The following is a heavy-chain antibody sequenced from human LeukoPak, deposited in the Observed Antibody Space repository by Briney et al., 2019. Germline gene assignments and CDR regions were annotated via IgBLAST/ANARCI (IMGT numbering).Heavy chain of an antibody. CDR1: GFTFSSYE. Sequence: GGSLRLSCAASGFTFSSYEMNWVRQAPGKVLEWISYIGSSGSTVYYADSVKGRFTISRDNAKNSLYLQMNSLRDEDTAVYYCARDTLVYGDSPDAFDIWGQGTMVTVSS. D-gene: IGHD4-17*01. J-gene: IGHJ3*02. CDR3: ARDTLVYGDSPDAFDI. CDR2: IGSSGSTV. V-gene: IGHV3-48*03.